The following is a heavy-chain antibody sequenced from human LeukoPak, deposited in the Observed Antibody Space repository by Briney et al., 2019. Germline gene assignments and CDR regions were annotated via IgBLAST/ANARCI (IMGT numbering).Heavy chain of an antibody. CDR1: GFTFDDYA. J-gene: IGHJ4*02. CDR2: ISWDGGST. CDR3: ARGPDYDILADYFDY. V-gene: IGHV3-43D*03. Sequence: GGSLRLSCAASGFTFDDYAMHWVRQTPGKGLEWVSLISWDGGSTFYADSVKGRFTISRDNSKNSLYLQMNSLRAEDTAVYYCARGPDYDILADYFDYWGQGTLVTVSS. D-gene: IGHD3-9*01.